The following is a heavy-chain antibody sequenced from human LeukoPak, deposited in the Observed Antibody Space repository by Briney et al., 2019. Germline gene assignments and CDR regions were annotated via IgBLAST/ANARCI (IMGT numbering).Heavy chain of an antibody. D-gene: IGHD6-19*01. CDR3: ARESSLAGFASGLGFNY. Sequence: SETLSLTCTVSGGSISSYYWSWIRQPPGKGLEWIGYIYYSGSTNYNPSLKSRVTISVDTSKNHFSLKLTSVTAADTATYYCARESSLAGFASGLGFNYWGQGILVSVSS. CDR1: GGSISSYY. J-gene: IGHJ4*02. V-gene: IGHV4-59*01. CDR2: IYYSGST.